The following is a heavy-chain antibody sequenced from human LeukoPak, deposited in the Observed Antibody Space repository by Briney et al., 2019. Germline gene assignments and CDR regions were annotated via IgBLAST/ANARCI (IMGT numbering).Heavy chain of an antibody. J-gene: IGHJ4*02. Sequence: ASVKVSCKASAGTFSSYAISWVRQAPGQGLEWMGGIIPIFGTANYAQKSQGRVTITADESTSTAYMELSSLRSEDTAVYYCARDASIAVAVGLSYFDYWGQGTLVTVSS. CDR1: AGTFSSYA. V-gene: IGHV1-69*13. CDR3: ARDASIAVAVGLSYFDY. D-gene: IGHD6-19*01. CDR2: IIPIFGTA.